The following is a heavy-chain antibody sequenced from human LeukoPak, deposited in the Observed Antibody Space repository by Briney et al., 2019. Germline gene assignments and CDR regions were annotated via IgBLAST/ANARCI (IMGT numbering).Heavy chain of an antibody. J-gene: IGHJ4*02. V-gene: IGHV3-7*04. CDR3: AREYYGQFDS. Sequence: GGSLRLSCAASGFTFSSYWMDWVRQAPGKGLEWVANLKPDGRDKYYTDSVKGRFTISRDNAKGSLYLQMNSLGADDTGVYYCAREYYGQFDSWGQGTLVTVSS. D-gene: IGHD4-17*01. CDR1: GFTFSSYW. CDR2: LKPDGRDK.